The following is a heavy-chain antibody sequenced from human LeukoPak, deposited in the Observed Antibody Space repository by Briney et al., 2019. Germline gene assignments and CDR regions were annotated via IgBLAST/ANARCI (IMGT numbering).Heavy chain of an antibody. CDR3: ASEIIFGSFDY. J-gene: IGHJ4*02. V-gene: IGHV3-74*01. Sequence: GGSLRLSCAASGFTFSSYWMHWVRQTPGKGLIYISRINNDGSSANYADSVRGRFTISRDNSKNTLYLQMNSLRAEDTAVYYCASEIIFGSFDYWGQGTLVTVSS. CDR2: INNDGSSA. D-gene: IGHD3-3*01. CDR1: GFTFSSYW.